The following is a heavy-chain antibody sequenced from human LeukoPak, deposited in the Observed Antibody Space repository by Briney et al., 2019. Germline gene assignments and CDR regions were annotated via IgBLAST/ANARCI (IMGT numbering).Heavy chain of an antibody. Sequence: AGESLRLSCAASGFSFTTSWMSWVRQAPGKVLERVANIKQDGTEKYYVDSLKGRFTISRDNAKNSLYLQMNSLRVEDTAVYYCAKVAKYYYGSESYYFFEHWGQGTPVTVSS. CDR2: IKQDGTEK. J-gene: IGHJ4*02. D-gene: IGHD3-10*01. V-gene: IGHV3-7*01. CDR3: AKVAKYYYGSESYYFFEH. CDR1: GFSFTTSW.